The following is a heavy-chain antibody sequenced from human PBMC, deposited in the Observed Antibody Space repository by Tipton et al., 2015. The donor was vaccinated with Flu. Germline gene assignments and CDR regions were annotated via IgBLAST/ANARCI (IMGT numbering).Heavy chain of an antibody. CDR2: IYNSKYT. J-gene: IGHJ5*02. CDR1: GGSINSVSHY. Sequence: TLSLTCTVSGGSINSVSHYWNWIRQPPGKGLEWIGYIYNSKYTKYNPSLKSRVTISADTSKNQFSLQLRSVTAADTAVYYCARRDYSNYVSDPKNWFDPWGQGILVTVSS. D-gene: IGHD4-11*01. V-gene: IGHV4-61*01. CDR3: ARRDYSNYVSDPKNWFDP.